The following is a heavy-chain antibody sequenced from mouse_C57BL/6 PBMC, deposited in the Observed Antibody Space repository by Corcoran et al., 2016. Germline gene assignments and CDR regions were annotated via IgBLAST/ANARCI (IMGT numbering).Heavy chain of an antibody. V-gene: IGHV3-6*01. CDR1: GYSITSGYY. CDR3: ARDGTYYYGSSRNWYFDV. Sequence: DVQLQESGPGLVKPSQSLSLTCSVTGYSITSGYYWNWIRQFPGNKLEWMGYISYDGSNNYNPSLKNRISITRDTSKNQFFLKLNSVTTEDTATYYCARDGTYYYGSSRNWYFDVWGTGTTVTVSS. CDR2: ISYDGSN. D-gene: IGHD1-1*01. J-gene: IGHJ1*03.